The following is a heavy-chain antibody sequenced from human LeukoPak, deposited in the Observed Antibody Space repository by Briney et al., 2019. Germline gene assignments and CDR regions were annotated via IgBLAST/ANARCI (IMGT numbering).Heavy chain of an antibody. J-gene: IGHJ4*02. CDR2: ISSRSSDI. CDR3: AKAADWLAADYIDY. CDR1: VFTLSNYN. Sequence: GGSLRLSCAASVFTLSNYNMNWVRQPPGKGLEWVSSISSRSSDIYYADSVKGPFTISRDDDKNSLYLQMNSLRAEGTAVYYWAKAADWLAADYIDYWGQGTLVTVSS. D-gene: IGHD3/OR15-3a*01. V-gene: IGHV3-21*01.